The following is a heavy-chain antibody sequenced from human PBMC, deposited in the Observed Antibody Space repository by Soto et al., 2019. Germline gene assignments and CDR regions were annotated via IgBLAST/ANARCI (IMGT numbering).Heavy chain of an antibody. CDR2: IIPDSGAT. CDR3: ARGDRISRFGVRNWLDP. CDR1: GYTFTAYY. Sequence: QVQLLQSGTEVKEPGASVKVSCKASGYTFTAYYIHWVRQAPGQGLEWMGWIIPDSGATKYTQKFQGRVTMTSEASINTAFLEVSRLRFDDTAVYFCARGDRISRFGVRNWLDPWGQGTLVTVSS. V-gene: IGHV1-2*02. D-gene: IGHD3-3*01. J-gene: IGHJ5*02.